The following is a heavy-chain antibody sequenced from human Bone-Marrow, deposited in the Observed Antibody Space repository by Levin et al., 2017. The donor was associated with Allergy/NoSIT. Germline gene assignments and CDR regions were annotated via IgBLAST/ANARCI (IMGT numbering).Heavy chain of an antibody. CDR3: ARLPLEGGSYYYGMDV. D-gene: IGHD1-1*01. CDR2: IYYSGST. Sequence: SETLSLTCTVSGGSISSYYWSWIRQPPGKGLEWIGYIYYSGSTNYNPSLKSRVTISVDTSKNQFSLKLSSVTAADTAVYYWARLPLEGGSYYYGMDVWGQGTTVTVSS. V-gene: IGHV4-59*08. CDR1: GGSISSYY. J-gene: IGHJ6*02.